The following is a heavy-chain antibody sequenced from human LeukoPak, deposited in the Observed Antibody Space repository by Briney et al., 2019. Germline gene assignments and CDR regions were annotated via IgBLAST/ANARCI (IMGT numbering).Heavy chain of an antibody. CDR3: ARDPYSGGYGDYYYYYMDL. CDR2: ITSSSSYI. CDR1: GFTFSYHW. J-gene: IGHJ6*03. Sequence: GGSLRLSCAASGFTFSYHWMHWVRQAPGKGLEWVSSITSSSSYIYYADSVKGRFTISRDNAKNSLYLQMNSLRAEDTAVYYCARDPYSGGYGDYYYYYMDLWGQGTTVTISS. D-gene: IGHD1-26*01. V-gene: IGHV3-21*01.